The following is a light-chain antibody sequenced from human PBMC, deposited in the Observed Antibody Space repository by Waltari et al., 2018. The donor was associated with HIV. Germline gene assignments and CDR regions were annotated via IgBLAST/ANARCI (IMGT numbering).Light chain of an antibody. CDR3: CSYAGSYTYV. CDR2: DVS. Sequence: QSALTQPRSLSGSPGQSVTITCTGTSSDVGGYNYFSWYQQHPGKAPTLVIYDVSKRPSGVPDRFSGSKSANTASLTISGLQAEDEADYYCCSYAGSYTYVFGAGTKVTVL. CDR1: SSDVGGYNY. V-gene: IGLV2-11*01. J-gene: IGLJ1*01.